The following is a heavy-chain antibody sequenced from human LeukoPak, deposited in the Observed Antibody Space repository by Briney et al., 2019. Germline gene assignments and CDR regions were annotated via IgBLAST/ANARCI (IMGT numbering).Heavy chain of an antibody. CDR2: IYYSGST. V-gene: IGHV4-59*01. CDR1: SGSISSYY. Sequence: PSETLSLTCTVSSGSISSYYWSWLRQPPGKGLEWIGYIYYSGSTNYNSSLKSRVTIFVDMSKNQFSLKLSSVTAADTAVYYCARVTGYMIEDFFDSWGQGTLVTVSS. J-gene: IGHJ4*02. CDR3: ARVTGYMIEDFFDS. D-gene: IGHD3-22*01.